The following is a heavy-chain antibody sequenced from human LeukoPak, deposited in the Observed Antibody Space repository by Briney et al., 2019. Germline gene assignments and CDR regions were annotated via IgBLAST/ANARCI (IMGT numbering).Heavy chain of an antibody. CDR2: ISGSSGTI. J-gene: IGHJ3*01. D-gene: IGHD3-22*01. Sequence: GGSLILSCPASGFTFRSHSMIWVRQAPGKGLEWISYISGSSGTIYYADSVKGRFIISRDNDKNSLYLQMNSLRTEDTAVYYCAKGDSSWGQGTMVTVSS. V-gene: IGHV3-48*01. CDR1: GFTFRSHS. CDR3: AKGDSS.